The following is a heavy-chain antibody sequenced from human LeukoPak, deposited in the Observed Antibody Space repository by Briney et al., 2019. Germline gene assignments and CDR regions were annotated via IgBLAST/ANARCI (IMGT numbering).Heavy chain of an antibody. CDR3: AREDGFCSGGSCYHH. D-gene: IGHD2-15*01. CDR1: GFTFDDYG. V-gene: IGHV3-20*04. J-gene: IGHJ1*01. CDR2: INWNGVST. Sequence: GGSLRLSCAASGFTFDDYGMSWVRQAPGKGLEWVSFINWNGVSTDYADSVKGRFTISRDNAKNSLFLQMNSLRAEDTAFYYCAREDGFCSGGSCYHHWGQGTLVTVPS.